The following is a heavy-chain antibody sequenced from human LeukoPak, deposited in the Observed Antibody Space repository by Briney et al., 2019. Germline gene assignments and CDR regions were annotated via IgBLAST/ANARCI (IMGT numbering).Heavy chain of an antibody. CDR3: ARDRIYDA. J-gene: IGHJ5*02. CDR2: IHPNNGGT. D-gene: IGHD5-12*01. CDR1: GYTFVAYY. Sequence: ASVKVSCKASGYTFVAYYIHWVRQAPGQGLEWMGWIHPNNGGTNYAQKFQGRVTITKDSSITTAYLELNRLTSDDTAVYYCARDRIYDAWGQGTLVTVSS. V-gene: IGHV1-2*02.